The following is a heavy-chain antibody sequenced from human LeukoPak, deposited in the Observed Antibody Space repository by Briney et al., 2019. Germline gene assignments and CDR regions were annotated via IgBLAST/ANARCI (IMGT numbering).Heavy chain of an antibody. V-gene: IGHV5-51*01. CDR1: GYSFTNFW. CDR3: GRLILNYGWD. CDR2: IYPTDSDP. D-gene: IGHD3-10*01. J-gene: IGHJ4*02. Sequence: GESLKISCKGSGYSFTNFWIGWVRQMPGKGLEWMGIIYPTDSDPKYSPSFQGQVTISVDKSISTAYLQWSSLKASDTAMYYCGRLILNYGWDWGQGTLVTVSS.